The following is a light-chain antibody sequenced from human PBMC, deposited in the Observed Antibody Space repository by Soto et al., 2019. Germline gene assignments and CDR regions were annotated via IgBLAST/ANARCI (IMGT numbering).Light chain of an antibody. CDR2: KAS. Sequence: IHMTHSPSTLSVSLGDMVTITFRASQTISSWLAWYQQKPGKAPKLLIYKASTLKSGVPSRFSGSGSGTEFTLTISSLQPDDFATYYCQHYNSYGTFGQGTKVDIK. CDR1: QTISSW. V-gene: IGKV1-5*03. CDR3: QHYNSYGT. J-gene: IGKJ1*01.